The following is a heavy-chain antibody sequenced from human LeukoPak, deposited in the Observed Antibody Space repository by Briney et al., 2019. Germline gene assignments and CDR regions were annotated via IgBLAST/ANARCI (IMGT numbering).Heavy chain of an antibody. V-gene: IGHV4-59*01. CDR3: ARDRYYYDSSARYFDY. Sequence: SETLSLTCTVSGGSISSYYWTWIRQPPGKGLEWIGYIYYSGSTNYNPSLKSRGTISVDTSKNQFSLKLSSVTAADTAVYYCARDRYYYDSSARYFDYWGQGTLVTVSS. J-gene: IGHJ4*02. D-gene: IGHD3-22*01. CDR2: IYYSGST. CDR1: GGSISSYY.